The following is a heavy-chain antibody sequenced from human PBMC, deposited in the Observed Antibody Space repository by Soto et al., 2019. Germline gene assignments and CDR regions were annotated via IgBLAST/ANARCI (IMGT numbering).Heavy chain of an antibody. CDR3: ARSNRFDP. CDR2: IXHTGTT. CDR1: CLTFSNAW. J-gene: IGHJ5*02. V-gene: IGHV4-34*01. Sequence: XSLRLSCAASCLTFSNAWMNWVRQPPGRGLEXVGEIXHTGTTKYNPSXKSRVTISAETSPSQLYLKLSYVTDEDTAVYYCARSNRFDPRGKGTLVTVSS.